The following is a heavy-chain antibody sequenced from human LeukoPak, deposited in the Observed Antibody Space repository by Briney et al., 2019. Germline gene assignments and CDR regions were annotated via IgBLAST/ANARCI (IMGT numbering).Heavy chain of an antibody. Sequence: KPGGSLRLSCAASGFTFSDYYMSWIRQAPGKGLEWVSYISSSGSTIYYADSVKGLFTISRDNAKNSLYLQMNSLRAEDTAVYYCARDSNEGPTYYYDSSGYQKLGAFDIWGQGTMVTVSS. CDR2: ISSSGSTI. CDR3: ARDSNEGPTYYYDSSGYQKLGAFDI. CDR1: GFTFSDYY. V-gene: IGHV3-11*01. J-gene: IGHJ3*02. D-gene: IGHD3-22*01.